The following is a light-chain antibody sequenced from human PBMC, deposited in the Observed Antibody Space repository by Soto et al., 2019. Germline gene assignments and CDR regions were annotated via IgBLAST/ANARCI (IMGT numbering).Light chain of an antibody. Sequence: GDRFNITFRASQTISSWLAWYQQKPGKAPKLLIYEASSLESGVPSRFSGSGSGTEFTLTISSLQPDDFATYYCQHYNSYSQAFGQGTKVDI. CDR3: QHYNSYSQA. J-gene: IGKJ1*01. CDR2: EAS. V-gene: IGKV1-5*03. CDR1: QTISSW.